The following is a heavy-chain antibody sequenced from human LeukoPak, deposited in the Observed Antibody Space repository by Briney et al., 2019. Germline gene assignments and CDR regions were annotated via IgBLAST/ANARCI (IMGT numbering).Heavy chain of an antibody. J-gene: IGHJ4*02. Sequence: ASVKVSCKAFGHTLRDLSIHRVRQAPGKGLEWMGGYDPEDDERIYSEKFLGRVTLTEDTSTDTAYMELTSVRSDDTAVYYCSTETAGNYWGQGTLVTVSS. D-gene: IGHD3-10*01. CDR3: STETAGNY. CDR1: GHTLRDLS. V-gene: IGHV1-24*01. CDR2: YDPEDDER.